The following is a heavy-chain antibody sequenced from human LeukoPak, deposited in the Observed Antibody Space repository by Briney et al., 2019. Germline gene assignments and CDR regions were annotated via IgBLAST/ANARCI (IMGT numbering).Heavy chain of an antibody. CDR2: ISTISNT. CDR1: GFTFSSYT. V-gene: IGHV3-48*01. D-gene: IGHD3-10*01. CDR3: VRDSYGSGTYFSAH. Sequence: TGGSLRLSCAASGFTFSSYTMNWVRQAPGKGLEWVSYISTISNTHYADSVKGRFTISRDNAKNSLFLQMNSLRAEDTAVYYCVRDSYGSGTYFSAHWGQGTLVTVSS. J-gene: IGHJ4*02.